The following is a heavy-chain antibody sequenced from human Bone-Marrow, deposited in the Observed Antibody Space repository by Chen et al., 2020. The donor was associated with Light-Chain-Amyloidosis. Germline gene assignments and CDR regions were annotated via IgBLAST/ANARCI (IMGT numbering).Heavy chain of an antibody. V-gene: IGHV3-23*04. CDR1: GFAFSNYA. D-gene: IGHD2-2*01. J-gene: IGHJ4*02. Sequence: VQLVESGGGLVQPGGCLRLSCVGYGFAFSNYAMTWVRQAPGKGLEWVSVARGGDGPTYYADSVRGRFTIYRDNSKNTLYLQMNSLRAEDTAVYYCAKDRCTSISCSDFDYWGQGTLVTVSS. CDR2: ARGGDGPT. CDR3: AKDRCTSISCSDFDY.